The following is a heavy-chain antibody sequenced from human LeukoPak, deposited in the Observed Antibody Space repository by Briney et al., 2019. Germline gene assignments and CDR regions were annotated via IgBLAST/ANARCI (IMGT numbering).Heavy chain of an antibody. CDR1: GFTFSSYS. J-gene: IGHJ6*02. Sequence: GGSLRFSCAASGFTFSSYSMNWVRQAPGKGLEWVSYISSSGSTIYYADSVKGRFTISRDNAKNSLYLQMNSLRAEDTAVYYCARFWSGYSGLYYYGMDVWGQGTTVTVSS. CDR3: ARFWSGYSGLYYYGMDV. D-gene: IGHD3-3*01. CDR2: ISSSGSTI. V-gene: IGHV3-48*04.